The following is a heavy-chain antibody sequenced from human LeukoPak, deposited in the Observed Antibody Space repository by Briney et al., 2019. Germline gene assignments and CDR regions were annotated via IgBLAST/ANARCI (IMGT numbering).Heavy chain of an antibody. V-gene: IGHV5-51*01. J-gene: IGHJ6*03. D-gene: IGHD2-21*02. CDR3: ARHMEPATSDSHFYSHMDF. CDR1: GYNFPTYW. Sequence: GESLKISCKGSGYNFPTYWIGWVRQLPGKGLEWMGIIYPGDSDARYSPSFEGQVTISADTSIRTAYLEWNSLKASDTAMYYCARHMEPATSDSHFYSHMDFWGKGTAVTVSS. CDR2: IYPGDSDA.